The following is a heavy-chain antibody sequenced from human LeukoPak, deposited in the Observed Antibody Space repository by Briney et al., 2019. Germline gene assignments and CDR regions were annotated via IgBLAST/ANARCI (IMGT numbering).Heavy chain of an antibody. V-gene: IGHV3-21*01. CDR3: ARDLVRAVWFGELQLDY. D-gene: IGHD3-10*01. CDR1: GFTFSSYS. Sequence: PGGSLRLSCAASGFTFSSYSMNWVRQAPGKGLEWVSSISSSSSYIYYADSAKGRFTISRDNAKNSLYLQMNSLRAEDTAVYYCARDLVRAVWFGELQLDYWGQGTLVTVSS. CDR2: ISSSSSYI. J-gene: IGHJ4*02.